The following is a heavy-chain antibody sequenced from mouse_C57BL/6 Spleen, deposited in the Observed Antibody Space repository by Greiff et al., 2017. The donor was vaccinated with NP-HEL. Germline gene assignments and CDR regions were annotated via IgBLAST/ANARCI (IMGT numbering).Heavy chain of an antibody. D-gene: IGHD4-1*01. CDR3: ARRGWDV. CDR1: GYTFTSYW. J-gene: IGHJ3*02. CDR2: IDPSDSET. Sequence: VQLQQSGAELVRPGSSVKLSCKASGYTFTSYWMHWVKQRPIQGLEWIGNIDPSDSETHYNQKFKDKATLTVEKSSSTAYMQLSSLTSEDSAVYYCARRGWDVWGQGTLVTVSA. V-gene: IGHV1-52*01.